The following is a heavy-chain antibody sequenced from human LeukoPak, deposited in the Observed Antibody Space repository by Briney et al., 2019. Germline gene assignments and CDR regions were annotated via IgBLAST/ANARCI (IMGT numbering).Heavy chain of an antibody. CDR3: ARGGLQWELQLHYFDY. V-gene: IGHV3-30-3*01. Sequence: GGSLRLSCAASGFTFSSYAMHWVRQAPGKGLEWVAVISYDGSNKYYADSVKGRFTISRDNSKNTLYLQMNSLRAEDTAVYYCARGGLQWELQLHYFDYWGQGTLVTVSS. J-gene: IGHJ4*02. CDR2: ISYDGSNK. D-gene: IGHD1-26*01. CDR1: GFTFSSYA.